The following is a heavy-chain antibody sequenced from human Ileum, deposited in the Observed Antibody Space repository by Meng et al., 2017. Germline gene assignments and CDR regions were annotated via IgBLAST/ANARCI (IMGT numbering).Heavy chain of an antibody. V-gene: IGHV4-61*08. Sequence: QGRLRASGPVWVKPSEPLSLTCTVSGGSVSSGDYYWIWIRQSPGKGLEWIGEVHHSGITNYNPSLKSRVTISVDTSKNQFFLKLTSVTAADTGLYYCATNSEDYWGQGTLVTVSS. J-gene: IGHJ4*02. CDR3: ATNSEDY. CDR1: GGSVSSGDYY. D-gene: IGHD4-23*01. CDR2: VHHSGIT.